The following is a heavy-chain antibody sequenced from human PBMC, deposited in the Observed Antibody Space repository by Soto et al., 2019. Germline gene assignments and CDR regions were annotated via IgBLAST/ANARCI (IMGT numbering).Heavy chain of an antibody. CDR1: GYXFTNYW. V-gene: IGHV5-51*01. CDR3: AASIFYYGMDV. J-gene: IGHJ6*02. Sequence: PXEXLKIYCKCSGYXFTNYWIVWVRQMPGKGLEWMGIIYPGDSDTKYNPSFQGQVTISAYKSITTTYLRWTRLKASYTAIYYCAASIFYYGMDVWGQGNTVTAP. CDR2: IYPGDSDT.